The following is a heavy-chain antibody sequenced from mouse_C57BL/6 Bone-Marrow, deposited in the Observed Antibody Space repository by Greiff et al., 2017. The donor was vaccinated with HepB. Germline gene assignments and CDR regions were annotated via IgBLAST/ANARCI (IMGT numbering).Heavy chain of an antibody. V-gene: IGHV1-77*01. CDR1: GYTFTDYY. J-gene: IGHJ1*03. D-gene: IGHD1-1*01. Sequence: VHLVESGAELVKPGASVKISCKASGYTFTDYYINWVKQRPGQGLEWIGKIGPGSGSTYYNEKFKGKATLTADKSSSTAYMQLSSLTSEDSAVYFCASSYYYGSRRNYWYFDVWGTGTTVTVSA. CDR2: IGPGSGST. CDR3: ASSYYYGSRRNYWYFDV.